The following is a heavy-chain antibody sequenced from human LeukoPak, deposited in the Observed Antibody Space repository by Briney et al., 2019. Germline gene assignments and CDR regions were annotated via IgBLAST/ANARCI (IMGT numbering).Heavy chain of an antibody. V-gene: IGHV3-7*01. CDR3: ARWWGGGLFDY. CDR2: IKQEGSEK. CDR1: GFTFSSYW. Sequence: GGSLRLSCAASGFTFSSYWMSWVRQAPGKGLEWVANIKQEGSEKYYVDSVKGRFTISRDNAKNSLYLQMNSLKAEDTAVYYCARWWGGGLFDYWGQGTLVTVSS. J-gene: IGHJ4*02. D-gene: IGHD2-15*01.